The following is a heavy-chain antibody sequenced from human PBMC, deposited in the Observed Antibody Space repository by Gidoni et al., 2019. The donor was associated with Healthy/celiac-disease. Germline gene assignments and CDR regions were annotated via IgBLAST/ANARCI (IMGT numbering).Heavy chain of an antibody. CDR2: INSDGSST. Sequence: ASGFTFSSYWMHWVRQAPGKGLVWVSRINSDGSSTSYADSVKGRFTISRDNAKNTLYLQMNSLRAEDTAVYYCARELVDSSAIGPYYGMDVWGQGTTVTVSS. D-gene: IGHD6-19*01. V-gene: IGHV3-74*01. CDR3: ARELVDSSAIGPYYGMDV. J-gene: IGHJ6*02. CDR1: GFTFSSYW.